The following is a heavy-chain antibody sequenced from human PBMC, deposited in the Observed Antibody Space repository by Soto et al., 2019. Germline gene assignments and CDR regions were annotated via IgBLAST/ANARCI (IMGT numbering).Heavy chain of an antibody. V-gene: IGHV4-4*07. CDR1: GGSISSDY. J-gene: IGHJ4*02. CDR2: IYTSGST. Sequence: PSETLSLSCPVSGGSISSDYWSWIRQPAGKGLQWIGRIYTSGSTNYNPSLKSRVTMSVDTSKNQFSLKLSSVTAADTAVYYCARACGSTSCYDVFDSWGQGTLVTVS. D-gene: IGHD2-2*01. CDR3: ARACGSTSCYDVFDS.